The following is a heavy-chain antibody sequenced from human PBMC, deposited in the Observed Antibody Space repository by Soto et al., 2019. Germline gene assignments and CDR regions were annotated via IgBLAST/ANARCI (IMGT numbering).Heavy chain of an antibody. Sequence: GGSLRLSCAASGFTFSRYSMNWVRQAPGKGLEWVSSISSSSTYIYYADSVKGRFTVSRDNAKNSLYLQMNSLRAEDTAVYYYAGVFEISHFDYWGQGTLVTVSS. V-gene: IGHV3-21*01. D-gene: IGHD6-13*01. J-gene: IGHJ4*02. CDR3: AGVFEISHFDY. CDR1: GFTFSRYS. CDR2: ISSSSTYI.